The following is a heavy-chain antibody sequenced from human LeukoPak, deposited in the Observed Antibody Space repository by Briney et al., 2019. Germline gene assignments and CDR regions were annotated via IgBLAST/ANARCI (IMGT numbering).Heavy chain of an antibody. Sequence: KPSETLSLTCTVSGGSISSSSYYWGWIRQPPGKGLEWIGSIYYSGSTYYNPSLKSRVTISVDTSKNQFSLKLSSVTAADTAVYYCARHANDYVWGSYRSPFDYRGQGTLVTVSS. D-gene: IGHD3-16*02. CDR2: IYYSGST. CDR1: GGSISSSSYY. V-gene: IGHV4-39*01. J-gene: IGHJ4*02. CDR3: ARHANDYVWGSYRSPFDY.